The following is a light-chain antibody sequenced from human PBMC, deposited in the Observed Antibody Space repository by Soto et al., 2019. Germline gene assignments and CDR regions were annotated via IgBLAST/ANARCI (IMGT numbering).Light chain of an antibody. J-gene: IGKJ4*01. V-gene: IGKV1-39*01. Sequence: DLQMTRSPSSLSASVGDRVTITCRASQSISSYLNWYQQKPGKAPKLLIYAASSLQSGVPSRFSGSGSGTDFTLTISSLQPEDFATYYCQQSYSTLFLTFGGGTKVEIK. CDR2: AAS. CDR1: QSISSY. CDR3: QQSYSTLFLT.